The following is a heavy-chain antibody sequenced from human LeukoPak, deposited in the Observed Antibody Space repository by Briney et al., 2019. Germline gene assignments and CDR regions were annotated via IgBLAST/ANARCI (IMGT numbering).Heavy chain of an antibody. V-gene: IGHV1-18*01. D-gene: IGHD3-22*01. CDR2: ISAYNGNT. CDR1: GYPFTSYG. Sequence: ASVKVSCKASGYPFTSYGISWVRQAPGQGLEWMGWISAYNGNTNYAQKFQGRVTMTTDTFTSTAYMELRSLRSDDTAVYYCGREYYDSSGYHPGDSWGQGTLVTVSS. CDR3: GREYYDSSGYHPGDS. J-gene: IGHJ4*02.